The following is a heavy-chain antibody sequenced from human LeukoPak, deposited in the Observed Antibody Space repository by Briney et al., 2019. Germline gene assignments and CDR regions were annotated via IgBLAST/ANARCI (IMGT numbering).Heavy chain of an antibody. CDR3: AGVGSNYGSEYFQH. Sequence: GGSLRLSCAASGFTFSSYWMHWVRQAPGKGLVWVSRINSDGSSTSYADSIKGRFTISRDNAKNTLYLQMNSLRAEDTAVYYCAGVGSNYGSEYFQHWGQGTLVSV. CDR2: INSDGSST. J-gene: IGHJ1*01. D-gene: IGHD1-7*01. V-gene: IGHV3-74*01. CDR1: GFTFSSYW.